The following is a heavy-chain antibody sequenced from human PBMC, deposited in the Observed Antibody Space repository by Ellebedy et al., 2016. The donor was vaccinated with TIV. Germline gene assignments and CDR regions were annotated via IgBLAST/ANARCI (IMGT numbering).Heavy chain of an antibody. D-gene: IGHD3-3*01. CDR2: IYSGGTT. V-gene: IGHV3-53*01. CDR1: GFSVSGNY. J-gene: IGHJ6*02. CDR3: ARGGTLGVARYGLDV. Sequence: GESLKISCAASGFSVSGNYMSWVRQAPGKGPQWVSVIYSGGTTDYADSVRGRFTISRDISKNTLYLQMNSLRTEDTAVYYCARGGTLGVARYGLDVWGQGTTVTVSS.